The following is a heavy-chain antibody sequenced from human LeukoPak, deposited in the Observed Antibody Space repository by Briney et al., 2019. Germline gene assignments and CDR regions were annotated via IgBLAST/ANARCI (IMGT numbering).Heavy chain of an antibody. CDR2: IYRSGST. CDR3: ARRAGSSWYDY. Sequence: SQTLSLTCAVSGYSISSGYYWGWIRQPPGKGLERIGSIYRSGSTYYNPSLKSRVTISVDTSKNQFSLKLSSVTAADTAVYYCARRAGSSWYDYWGQGTLVTVSS. CDR1: GYSISSGYY. V-gene: IGHV4-38-2*01. D-gene: IGHD6-13*01. J-gene: IGHJ4*02.